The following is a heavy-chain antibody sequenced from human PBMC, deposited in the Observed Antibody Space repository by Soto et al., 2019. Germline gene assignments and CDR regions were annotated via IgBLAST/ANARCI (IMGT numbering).Heavy chain of an antibody. CDR3: AREAWSAYYDFWSGYYRAFDI. J-gene: IGHJ3*02. CDR2: MNPNSGNT. Sequence: EASVKVSCKASGYPFTSYDINWVRQATGQGLEWMGWMNPNSGNTGYAQKFQGRVTMTRNTSISTAYMELSSLRSEDTAVYYCAREAWSAYYDFWSGYYRAFDIWGQGTMVTDSS. V-gene: IGHV1-8*01. CDR1: GYPFTSYD. D-gene: IGHD3-3*01.